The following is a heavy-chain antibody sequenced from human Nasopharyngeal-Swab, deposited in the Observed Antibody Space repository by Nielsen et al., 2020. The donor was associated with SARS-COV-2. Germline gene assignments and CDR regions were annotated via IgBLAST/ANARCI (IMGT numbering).Heavy chain of an antibody. CDR3: ARGDVVVPAAIYYYYYGMDV. CDR1: GGSFSGYY. D-gene: IGHD2-2*01. J-gene: IGHJ6*02. V-gene: IGHV4-34*01. CDR2: INHSGST. Sequence: SETLSLTCAVYGGSFSGYYWSWIRQPPGKGLEWIGEINHSGSTNYNPSLKSRVTIPVDTSKNQFSLKLNSVTAADTAVYYCARGDVVVPAAIYYYYYGMDVWGQGTTVTVSS.